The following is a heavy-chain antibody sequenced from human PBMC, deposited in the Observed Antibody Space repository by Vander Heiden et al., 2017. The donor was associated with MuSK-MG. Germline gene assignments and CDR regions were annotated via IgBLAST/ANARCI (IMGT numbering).Heavy chain of an antibody. Sequence: EVQLVESGGGLVKPGRSLRLSCTASGFTFGDYAMSWFRQAPGKGLEWVGFIRSKAYGGTTEYAASVKGRFTISRDDSKSIAYLQMNSLKTEDTAVYYCTRDSGDYDFWSGNFDYWGQGTLVAVSS. CDR2: IRSKAYGGTT. CDR3: TRDSGDYDFWSGNFDY. CDR1: GFTFGDYA. J-gene: IGHJ4*02. D-gene: IGHD3-3*01. V-gene: IGHV3-49*05.